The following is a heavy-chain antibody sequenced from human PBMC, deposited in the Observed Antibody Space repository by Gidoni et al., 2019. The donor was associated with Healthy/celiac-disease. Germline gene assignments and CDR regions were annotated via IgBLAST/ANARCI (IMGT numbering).Heavy chain of an antibody. D-gene: IGHD6-19*01. CDR2: INPNSGGT. Sequence: QVQLVQSGAEVKKPGASVKVSCKASGYTFTGYYMHWVRQAPGQGLEWMGWINPNSGGTNYAQKFQGWVTMTRDTSISTAYMELSRLRSDDTAVYYCARDSGWPYYYYGMDVWGQGTTVTVSS. CDR3: ARDSGWPYYYYGMDV. J-gene: IGHJ6*02. CDR1: GYTFTGYY. V-gene: IGHV1-2*04.